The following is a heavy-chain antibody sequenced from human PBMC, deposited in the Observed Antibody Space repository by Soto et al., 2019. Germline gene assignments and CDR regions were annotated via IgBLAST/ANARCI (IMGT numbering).Heavy chain of an antibody. D-gene: IGHD3-9*01. J-gene: IGHJ4*02. CDR1: GYTFTSYD. CDR3: ARVPLLRYFDWLTNNPYYFDY. Sequence: ASVKVSCKASGYTFTSYDINWVRQATGRGLEWMGWMNPNSGNTDYAQKFQGRVTMTRNTSISTAYMELSSLRSEDTAVYYCARVPLLRYFDWLTNNPYYFDYWGQGTLVTVSS. V-gene: IGHV1-8*01. CDR2: MNPNSGNT.